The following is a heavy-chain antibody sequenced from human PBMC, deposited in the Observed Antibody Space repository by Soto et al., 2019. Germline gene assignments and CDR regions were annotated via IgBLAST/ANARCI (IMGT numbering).Heavy chain of an antibody. CDR3: ARDWGYSSSWPTHGMGV. CDR1: GFTFSSYS. J-gene: IGHJ6*02. CDR2: ISSSSSYI. V-gene: IGHV3-21*01. Sequence: EVQLVESGGGLVKPGGSLRHSCAASGFTFSSYSMNWVRQAPGKGLEWVSSISSSSSYIYYADSVKGRFTISRDNAKNSLYLQMNSLRAEDTAVYYCARDWGYSSSWPTHGMGVWGLGTTVTVSS. D-gene: IGHD6-13*01.